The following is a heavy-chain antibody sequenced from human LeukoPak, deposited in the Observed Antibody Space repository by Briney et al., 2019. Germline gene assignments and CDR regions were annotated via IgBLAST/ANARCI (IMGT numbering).Heavy chain of an antibody. CDR1: GGTFSSYA. CDR3: ASYYDSSGYPPGTWFDP. V-gene: IGHV1-69*13. Sequence: SVKVSCKASGGTFSSYAISWVRQAPGQGLEWMGGIIPIFGTANYAQKFQGRVTITADESTSTAYTELSSLRSEGTAVYYCASYYDSSGYPPGTWFDPWGQGTLVTVSS. D-gene: IGHD3-22*01. CDR2: IIPIFGTA. J-gene: IGHJ5*02.